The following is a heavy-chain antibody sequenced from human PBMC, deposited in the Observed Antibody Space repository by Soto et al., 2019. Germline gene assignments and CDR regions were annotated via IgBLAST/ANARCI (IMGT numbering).Heavy chain of an antibody. V-gene: IGHV1-46*01. CDR2: IKPGGSYI. Sequence: ASVEVFCKASGETFTSYYSHWVRQAPGVGLEWMALIKPGGSYIKYAQKLQGRVTLTSDTSTIAVYMELSSLRSDETAVYYCAKDIPDYTGYFDYWGQ. J-gene: IGHJ4*03. CDR1: GETFTSYY. CDR3: AKDIPDYTGYFDY. D-gene: IGHD3-16*01.